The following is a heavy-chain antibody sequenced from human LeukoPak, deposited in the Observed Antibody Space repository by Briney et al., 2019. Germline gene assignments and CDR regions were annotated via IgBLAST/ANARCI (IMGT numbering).Heavy chain of an antibody. Sequence: ASVKVSCKASGYTFTGYYMHWVRQAPGQGLEWMGWINPNSGSTNYAQKFQGRVTMTRDTSISTAYMELSRLRSDDTAVYYCARDSSSVTTPYFDYWAQGTLVTVPS. V-gene: IGHV1-2*02. D-gene: IGHD4-11*01. CDR3: ARDSSSVTTPYFDY. J-gene: IGHJ4*02. CDR2: INPNSGST. CDR1: GYTFTGYY.